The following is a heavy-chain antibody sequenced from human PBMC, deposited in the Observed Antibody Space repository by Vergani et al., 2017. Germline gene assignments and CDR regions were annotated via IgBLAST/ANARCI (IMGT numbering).Heavy chain of an antibody. D-gene: IGHD2-2*01. Sequence: QVQLVQSGAEVKKPGASVKVSCKASGYTLTSYYLHWVRQAPGQGLDWRGIINPSGGRTSYAQKFQGRVTMPRAPSTRTVYMELSSLRSEDTAVYYCARDSRYCSSTSCYVGRDLFDPWGQGTRVTVSS. V-gene: IGHV1-46*01. CDR2: INPSGGRT. CDR1: GYTLTSYY. J-gene: IGHJ5*02. CDR3: ARDSRYCSSTSCYVGRDLFDP.